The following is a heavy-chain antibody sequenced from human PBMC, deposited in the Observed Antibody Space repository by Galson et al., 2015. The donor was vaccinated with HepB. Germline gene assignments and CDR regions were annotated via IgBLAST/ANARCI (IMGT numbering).Heavy chain of an antibody. Sequence: SLRLSCAASGFTFSNYAMHWVRQAPGKGLEWVAVISYDRSTKYYADSVKGRFTISRDNSKNTLYLQMNSLSAEDTAVYYCARGGYCSSTSCYYFYYDAMDVWGQGTTVTVSS. CDR3: ARGGYCSSTSCYYFYYDAMDV. D-gene: IGHD2-2*01. CDR2: ISYDRSTK. CDR1: GFTFSNYA. V-gene: IGHV3-30*04. J-gene: IGHJ6*02.